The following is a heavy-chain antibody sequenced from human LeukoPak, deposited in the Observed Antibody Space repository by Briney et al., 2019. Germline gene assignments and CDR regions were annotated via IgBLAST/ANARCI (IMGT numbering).Heavy chain of an antibody. Sequence: ASVKVSCKASGYTFTSYYMHWVRQAPGQGLEWMGWINPNSGGTNYAQKFQGRVTMTRDTSISTAYMELSRLRSDDTAVYYCARVGVVGTDAFDIWGQGTMVTVSS. D-gene: IGHD1-26*01. CDR2: INPNSGGT. CDR3: ARVGVVGTDAFDI. J-gene: IGHJ3*02. CDR1: GYTFTSYY. V-gene: IGHV1-2*02.